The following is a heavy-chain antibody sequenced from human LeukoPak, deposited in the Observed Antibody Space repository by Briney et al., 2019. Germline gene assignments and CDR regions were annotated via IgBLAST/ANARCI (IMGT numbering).Heavy chain of an antibody. J-gene: IGHJ6*04. CDR1: GFTFSSYS. Sequence: GGSLRLSRAASGFTFSSYSMNWVRQAPGKGLEWVSSISSSSSYIYYADSVKGRFTISRDNAKNSLYLQMNSLRAEDTAVYYCARGARGYSYGGYYYGMDVWGKGTTVTVSS. V-gene: IGHV3-21*01. CDR2: ISSSSSYI. D-gene: IGHD5-18*01. CDR3: ARGARGYSYGGYYYGMDV.